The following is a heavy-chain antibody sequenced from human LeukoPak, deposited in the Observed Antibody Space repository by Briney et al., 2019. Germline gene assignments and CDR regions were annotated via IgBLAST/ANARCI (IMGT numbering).Heavy chain of an antibody. V-gene: IGHV3-30*02. Sequence: PGRSLRLSCAASGFTFSSYAMHWVRQAPGKGLEWVAFIRYDGSNKYYADSVKGRFTISRDNSKNTLYLQMNSLRAEDTAVYYCAKDGRIAARFFDYWGQGTLVTVSS. CDR3: AKDGRIAARFFDY. CDR1: GFTFSSYA. D-gene: IGHD6-6*01. J-gene: IGHJ4*02. CDR2: IRYDGSNK.